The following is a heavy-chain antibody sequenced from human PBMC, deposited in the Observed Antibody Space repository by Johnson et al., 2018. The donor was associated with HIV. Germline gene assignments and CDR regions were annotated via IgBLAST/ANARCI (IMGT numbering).Heavy chain of an antibody. J-gene: IGHJ3*02. CDR1: GFTFSDYY. V-gene: IGHV3-30-3*01. CDR2: MSYDGIKK. CDR3: TDPIVGAIDGFDI. D-gene: IGHD1-26*01. Sequence: QVQLVESGGGLVKPGGSLRLSCAASGFTFSDYYMSWIRQAPGKGLQWVALMSYDGIKKYYADSVKGRFTISGDSTKNTVFLQMNSLRVEDTAVYYWTDPIVGAIDGFDIWGQGTKVTVSS.